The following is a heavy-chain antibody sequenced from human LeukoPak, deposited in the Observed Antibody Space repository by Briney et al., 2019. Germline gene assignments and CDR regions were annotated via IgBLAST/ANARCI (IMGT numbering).Heavy chain of an antibody. CDR1: GYTFTSYA. J-gene: IGHJ4*02. CDR2: INAGNGNT. V-gene: IGHV1-3*01. CDR3: ARSQAGTIDFDY. D-gene: IGHD6-13*01. Sequence: GASVKVSCKASGYTFTSYAMHWVRQAPGQRLEWMGWINAGNGNTKYSQKFQGRVTITRDTSASTAYMELSSLRSEDTAVYYCARSQAGTIDFDYWGQGTLVTVSS.